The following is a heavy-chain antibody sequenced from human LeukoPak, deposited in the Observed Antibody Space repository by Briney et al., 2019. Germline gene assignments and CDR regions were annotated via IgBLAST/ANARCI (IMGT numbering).Heavy chain of an antibody. CDR2: IGGSGSRGSGIIAGNT. V-gene: IGHV3-23*01. J-gene: IGHJ4*02. D-gene: IGHD6-13*01. CDR3: AKGRCGDSSCWYFDA. CDR1: GFNFKLSA. Sequence: GGSLRLSCAASGFNFKLSAMSWGRQAPGQGLEWVALIGGSGSRGSGIIAGNTYYADSVKGRFTISRYDSQNTVYLQMNSVRAEDTAIYCCAKGRCGDSSCWYFDAWAKGTRVTVSS.